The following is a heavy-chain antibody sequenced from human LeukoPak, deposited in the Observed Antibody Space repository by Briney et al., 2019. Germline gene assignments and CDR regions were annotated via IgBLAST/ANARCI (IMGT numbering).Heavy chain of an antibody. Sequence: SETLSLTCTVSGASIFSYYWNWIRQSPGRGLEWIGFIYSNGITSYNPSLRSRGSISIATSRNQFSLRLTSVTAADTAIYYCARRAYYDSSGYNPTAGYFDLWGRGTLVTVSS. D-gene: IGHD3-22*01. CDR3: ARRAYYDSSGYNPTAGYFDL. J-gene: IGHJ2*01. V-gene: IGHV4-4*08. CDR1: GASIFSYY. CDR2: IYSNGIT.